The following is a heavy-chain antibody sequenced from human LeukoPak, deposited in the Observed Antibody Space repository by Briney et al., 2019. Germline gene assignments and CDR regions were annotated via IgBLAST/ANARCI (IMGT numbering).Heavy chain of an antibody. Sequence: GGSLRLSCAASGFTFSSYWMSWVRQAPGKGLEWVANIKQDGSEKYYVDSVKGRFTISRDNAKNSLYLQMNSLRAEDTAVYYCAREGQGDILTGYYFWGQGTLATVSS. J-gene: IGHJ4*02. D-gene: IGHD3-9*01. CDR3: AREGQGDILTGYYF. V-gene: IGHV3-7*03. CDR1: GFTFSSYW. CDR2: IKQDGSEK.